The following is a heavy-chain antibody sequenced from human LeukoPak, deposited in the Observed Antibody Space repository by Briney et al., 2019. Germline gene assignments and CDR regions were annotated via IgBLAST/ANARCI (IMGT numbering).Heavy chain of an antibody. J-gene: IGHJ4*02. CDR2: IYYSGST. CDR3: ARVGSSSGWYLGY. V-gene: IGHV4-61*01. CDR1: GGSVSSGSYY. D-gene: IGHD6-19*01. Sequence: SETLSLTCTVSGGSVSSGSYYWSWIRQPPGTGLEWIGYIYYSGSTNYNPSLKSRVTISVDTSKNQFSLKLSSVTAADTAVYYCARVGSSSGWYLGYWGQGTLVTVSS.